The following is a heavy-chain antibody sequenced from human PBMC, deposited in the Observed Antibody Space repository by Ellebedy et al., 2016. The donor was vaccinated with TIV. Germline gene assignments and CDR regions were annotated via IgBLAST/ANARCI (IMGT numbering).Heavy chain of an antibody. D-gene: IGHD1-26*01. CDR2: ISSTNSYI. Sequence: PGGSLSLSCAASGFTFSTFSMNWARQAPGKGLEWVSSISSTNSYIRYADSVKGRFTISRDNAKNTLYLQMNSLRAEDTAVYYCARGYYNDAFDIWGQGTMVTVSS. CDR3: ARGYYNDAFDI. CDR1: GFTFSTFS. V-gene: IGHV3-21*01. J-gene: IGHJ3*02.